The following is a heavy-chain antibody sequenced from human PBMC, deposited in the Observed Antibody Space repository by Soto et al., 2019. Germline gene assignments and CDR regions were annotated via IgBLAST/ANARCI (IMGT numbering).Heavy chain of an antibody. J-gene: IGHJ4*02. CDR3: ARYVGSSWYWSLDY. V-gene: IGHV3-48*03. D-gene: IGHD6-13*01. CDR2: ISSSGSTI. Sequence: GGSLRLSCAASGFTFSSYEMNWVRQAPGKGLEWVSYISSSGSTIYYADSVKGRFTISRDNAKNSLYLQMNSLRAEDTAVYYCARYVGSSWYWSLDYWGQGTLVTVSS. CDR1: GFTFSSYE.